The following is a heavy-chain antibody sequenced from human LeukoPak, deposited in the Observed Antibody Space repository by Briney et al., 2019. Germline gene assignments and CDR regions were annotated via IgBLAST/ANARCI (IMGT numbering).Heavy chain of an antibody. V-gene: IGHV3-53*05. CDR3: ARETGPGGAFDI. CDR2: IYRGGRA. D-gene: IGHD7-27*01. J-gene: IGHJ3*02. CDR1: GFTASSSY. Sequence: GGSLRLSCAASGFTASSSYMSWVRQAPGKGLECVSVIYRGGRAYYADSVKGRFTISRDNSKNTLYLQMNSLRAEDTAVYYCARETGPGGAFDIWGQGTMVTVSS.